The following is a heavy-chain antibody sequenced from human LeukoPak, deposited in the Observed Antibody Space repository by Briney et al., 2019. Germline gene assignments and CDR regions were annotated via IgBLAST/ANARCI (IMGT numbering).Heavy chain of an antibody. CDR3: ARARDRYSSPIDY. CDR2: ISSSSSYI. J-gene: IGHJ4*02. D-gene: IGHD6-13*01. CDR1: GFTFSSYS. Sequence: TGGSLRLSCAASGFTFSSYSMNWVCQAPGKGLEWVSSISSSSSYIYYADSVKGRFTISRDNAKNSLYLQMNSLRAEDTAVYYCARARDRYSSPIDYWGQGTLVTVSS. V-gene: IGHV3-21*01.